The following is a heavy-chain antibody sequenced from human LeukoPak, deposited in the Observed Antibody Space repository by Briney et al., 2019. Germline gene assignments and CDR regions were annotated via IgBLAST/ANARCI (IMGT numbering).Heavy chain of an antibody. CDR2: IGTAGDT. V-gene: IGHV3-13*01. D-gene: IGHD6-13*01. CDR3: ARVGQQLVKDAFDI. Sequence: GGSLRLSCAASGFTFSSYDMHWVRQATGKGLEWVSAIGTAGDTYYPGSVKGRFTISRENAKNSLYLQMNSLRAGDTAVYYCARVGQQLVKDAFDIWGQGTMVTVSS. J-gene: IGHJ3*02. CDR1: GFTFSSYD.